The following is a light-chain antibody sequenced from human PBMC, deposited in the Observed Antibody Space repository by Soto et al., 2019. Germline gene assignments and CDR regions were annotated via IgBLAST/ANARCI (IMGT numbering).Light chain of an antibody. CDR2: AAS. Sequence: ENGLTQSPGTLSLSPGERATLSCRASQSIASTFLAWYQQKPGQAPRLLIYAASSRATGIPDRFSGSGSGTDFTLTISRLEPEDFAVYYCQQYDKSLYTFGQGTKLEIK. CDR3: QQYDKSLYT. V-gene: IGKV3-20*01. CDR1: QSIASTF. J-gene: IGKJ2*01.